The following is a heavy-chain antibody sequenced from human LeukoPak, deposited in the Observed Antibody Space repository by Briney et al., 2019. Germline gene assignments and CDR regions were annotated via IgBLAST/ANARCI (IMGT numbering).Heavy chain of an antibody. V-gene: IGHV3-23*01. CDR2: ISGRGGNT. CDR3: AKRGGTESFFYFSYMDV. D-gene: IGHD2-15*01. Sequence: GGSLRLSCAASGFTFSIYDMNWVSHAPGKWLEWVSVISGRGGNTFYADSVKGRFTISRDNSKNTLYLQLNTLRAEDTALYYCAKRGGTESFFYFSYMDVWGKGTTVTVSS. CDR1: GFTFSIYD. J-gene: IGHJ6*03.